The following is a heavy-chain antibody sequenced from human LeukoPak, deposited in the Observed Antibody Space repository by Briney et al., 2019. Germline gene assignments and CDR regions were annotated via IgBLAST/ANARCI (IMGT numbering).Heavy chain of an antibody. Sequence: SETLSLTCAVYSGSFSGYYWSWIRQPPGKGLEWIGEINHSGSTNYNPSLKSRVTISVDTSKNQFSLKLSSVTAADTAVYYCARSMVRGIITGVFDCWGQGTLVTVSS. CDR3: ARSMVRGIITGVFDC. D-gene: IGHD3-10*01. J-gene: IGHJ4*02. CDR2: INHSGST. CDR1: SGSFSGYY. V-gene: IGHV4-34*01.